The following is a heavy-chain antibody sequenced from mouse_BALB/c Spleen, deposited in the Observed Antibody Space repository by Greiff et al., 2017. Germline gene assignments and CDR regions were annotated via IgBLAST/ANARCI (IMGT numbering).Heavy chain of an antibody. CDR1: GFTFSSYT. D-gene: IGHD1-2*01. CDR2: ISSGGSYT. Sequence: EVKVVESGGGLVKPGGSLKLSCAASGFTFSSYTMSWVRQTPEKRLEWVATISSGGSYTYYPDSVKGRFTISRDNAKNTLYLQMSSLKSEDTAMYYCTRKGKITTATSDAYWGQGTLVTVSA. CDR3: TRKGKITTATSDAY. J-gene: IGHJ3*01. V-gene: IGHV5-6-4*01.